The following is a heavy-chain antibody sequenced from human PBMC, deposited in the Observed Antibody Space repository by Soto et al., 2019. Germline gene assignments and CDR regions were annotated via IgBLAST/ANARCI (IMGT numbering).Heavy chain of an antibody. V-gene: IGHV1-24*01. CDR1: GYSLTELS. Sequence: GASVKVSCKVSGYSLTELSIHWVRQAPEKGLEWMGSFDPEDGQTINKQKFQDRVIMTGDTSSDTGYMELSNLRSEDTAIYYCATSLELPLGVDIWGQGTTVTVSS. CDR3: ATSLELPLGVDI. J-gene: IGHJ6*02. D-gene: IGHD1-7*01. CDR2: FDPEDGQT.